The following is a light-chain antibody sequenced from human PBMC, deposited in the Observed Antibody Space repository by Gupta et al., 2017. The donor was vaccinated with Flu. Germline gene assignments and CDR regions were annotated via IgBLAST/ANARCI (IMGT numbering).Light chain of an antibody. CDR2: DVT. Sequence: TGTNSDVGRSHSVYWYQQHPDKAPKLIIFDVTNRPSGVASRFSGSKSGKTAALTIAGLQAEDEADYYCSSETSTSTFYVFGTGTRVTVL. CDR1: NSDVGRSHS. V-gene: IGLV2-14*03. CDR3: SSETSTSTFYV. J-gene: IGLJ1*01.